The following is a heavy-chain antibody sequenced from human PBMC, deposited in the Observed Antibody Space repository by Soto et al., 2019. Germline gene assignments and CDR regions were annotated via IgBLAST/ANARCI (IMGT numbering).Heavy chain of an antibody. V-gene: IGHV1-18*01. Sequence: QVHLVQSGAEVKKPGASVKVSCKASGYTFTSYGITWVRQAPGQGLEWMGWISAHNGNTDYAQKLQGRVIVTRDTSTCTAYKELRSLRSDDTAVYYCARGRYGDYWGQGALVTVSS. CDR1: GYTFTSYG. CDR2: ISAHNGNT. J-gene: IGHJ4*02. CDR3: ARGRYGDY. D-gene: IGHD1-1*01.